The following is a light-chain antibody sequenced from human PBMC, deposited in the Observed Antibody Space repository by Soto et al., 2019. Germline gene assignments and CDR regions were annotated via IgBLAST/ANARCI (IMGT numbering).Light chain of an antibody. CDR3: QSYDNSLSGPVV. V-gene: IGLV1-40*01. CDR2: GSS. CDR1: SSNIGAGYD. Sequence: QPVLTQPPSVSGAPGQRVTISCTGSSSNIGAGYDVHWYQQRPGTAPKLLIYGSSNRPSGVPDRFSGSKSGTSASLAITGLQAEDEADYYCQSYDNSLSGPVVFGGGTKLTVL. J-gene: IGLJ2*01.